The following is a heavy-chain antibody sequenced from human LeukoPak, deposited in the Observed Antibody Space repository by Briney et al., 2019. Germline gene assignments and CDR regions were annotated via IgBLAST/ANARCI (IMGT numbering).Heavy chain of an antibody. J-gene: IGHJ4*02. V-gene: IGHV3-21*01. CDR1: GFTFSSYS. Sequence: GGSLRLSCAASGFTFSSYSMDWVRQAPGKGLEWVSSISSSSSYIYYADSVKGRFTISRDNAKNSLYLQMNSLRAEDTAVYYCATEGAGGGAFDYWGQGTLVTVSS. D-gene: IGHD3-16*01. CDR2: ISSSSSYI. CDR3: ATEGAGGGAFDY.